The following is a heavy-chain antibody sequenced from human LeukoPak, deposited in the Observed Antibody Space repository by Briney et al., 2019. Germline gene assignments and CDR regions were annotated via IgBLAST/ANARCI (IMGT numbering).Heavy chain of an antibody. CDR3: ARIREGYNDAYDI. V-gene: IGHV1-46*01. D-gene: IGHD5-24*01. CDR2: INPGGDNT. Sequence: ASVKVSCKASGYTFTNYSIHWVRQAPGQGLEWMGLINPGGDNTDYAQNFQGRVTMTRDTSTSTVYMELSSLRSEDTAVYYCARIREGYNDAYDIWGQGTMVTVSS. CDR1: GYTFTNYS. J-gene: IGHJ3*02.